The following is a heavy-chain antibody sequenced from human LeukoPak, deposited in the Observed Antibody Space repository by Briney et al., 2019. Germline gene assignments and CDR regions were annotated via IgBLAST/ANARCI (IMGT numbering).Heavy chain of an antibody. CDR2: IYHSGST. Sequence: SETLSLTCTVSGYSISSGYYWGWIRQPPGKGLEWIGSIYHSGSTYYNPSLKSRVTISVDTSKNQFSLKLSSVTAADTAVYYCARARRSWGTFDIWGQGSMVTVSS. D-gene: IGHD7-27*01. J-gene: IGHJ3*02. CDR3: ARARRSWGTFDI. V-gene: IGHV4-38-2*02. CDR1: GYSISSGYY.